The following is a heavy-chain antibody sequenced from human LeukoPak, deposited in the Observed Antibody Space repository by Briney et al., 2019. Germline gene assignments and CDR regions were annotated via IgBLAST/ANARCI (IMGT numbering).Heavy chain of an antibody. Sequence: SETLSLTCTVSGGSISSYYWSWIRQPPGKGLEWIGYIYYSGSTNYNPSLESRVTISVDTSKNQFSLKLSSVTAADTAVYYCARSVWYYGSGSYSWFDPWGQGTLVTVSS. CDR1: GGSISSYY. D-gene: IGHD3-10*01. CDR3: ARSVWYYGSGSYSWFDP. CDR2: IYYSGST. J-gene: IGHJ5*02. V-gene: IGHV4-59*01.